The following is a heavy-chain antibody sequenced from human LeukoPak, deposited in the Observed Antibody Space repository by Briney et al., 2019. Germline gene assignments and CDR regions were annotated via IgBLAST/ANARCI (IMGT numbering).Heavy chain of an antibody. D-gene: IGHD4-23*01. CDR3: AKDPTYGGNSGEYFQH. Sequence: GGSLRLSCAASGFTFSSYGMHWVRQAPGKGLEWVAFIRYDGSNRYYADSVKGRFTISRDNSKNTLYLQMNSLRAEDTAVYYCAKDPTYGGNSGEYFQHWGQGTLVTVSS. CDR2: IRYDGSNR. J-gene: IGHJ1*01. V-gene: IGHV3-30*02. CDR1: GFTFSSYG.